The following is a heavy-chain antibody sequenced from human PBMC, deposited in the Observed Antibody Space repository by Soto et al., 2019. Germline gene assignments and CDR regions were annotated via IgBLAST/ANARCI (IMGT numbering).Heavy chain of an antibody. D-gene: IGHD1-26*01. J-gene: IGHJ4*02. Sequence: ASVKVSCKASGYTFTENQIHWLRRAPGQRLEWMGRIDPKSGDTTFAQTYQGRVTMTRDTSSNTVYMELTRLTSDDTGTYYCAKGAARYFDYWGRGTLVTVSS. CDR1: GYTFTENQ. CDR3: AKGAARYFDY. CDR2: IDPKSGDT. V-gene: IGHV1-2*02.